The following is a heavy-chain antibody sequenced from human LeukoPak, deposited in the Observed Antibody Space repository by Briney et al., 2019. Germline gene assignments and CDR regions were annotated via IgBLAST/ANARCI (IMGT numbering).Heavy chain of an antibody. V-gene: IGHV3-23*01. J-gene: IGHJ6*03. CDR3: AKHLGSHSFLFYYMDV. D-gene: IGHD2-21*01. CDR2: LSSSGTAT. CDR1: ELTFSRFA. Sequence: GGSLRLSCEASELTFSRFAMSWVRHPPGTGLEWASTLSSSGTATYYADSVKGHFTTSRDTSKDTLYLQMYTARAADTAVYYCAKHLGSHSFLFYYMDVWGKGTSVIVSS.